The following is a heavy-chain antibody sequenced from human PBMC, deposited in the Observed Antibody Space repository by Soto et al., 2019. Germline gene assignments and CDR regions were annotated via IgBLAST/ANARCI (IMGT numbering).Heavy chain of an antibody. J-gene: IGHJ6*02. CDR1: GFTFSIYW. CDR3: ARDNYDVYGMDV. Sequence: GGSLRLSCAASGFTFSIYWMHWLRQAPGKGLVAVSRINSDGSSTSYADSVKGRFTISRDNAKNTLYLQMNSLRAEDTAVYYCARDNYDVYGMDVWGQGTTVTVSS. V-gene: IGHV3-74*01. CDR2: INSDGSST. D-gene: IGHD3-22*01.